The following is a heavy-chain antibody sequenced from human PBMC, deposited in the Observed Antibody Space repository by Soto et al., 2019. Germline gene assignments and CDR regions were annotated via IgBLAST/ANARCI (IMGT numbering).Heavy chain of an antibody. CDR3: ARDAPRCSGGTCLDY. J-gene: IGHJ4*02. CDR1: GFTFSSFS. Sequence: EVQLMESGGGLVQPGGSLRLSCAASGFTFSSFSMHWVRQAPGKGLEWVSYISSSSSTIYYADSVRGRFTISRDNAKNSLYLQMNSLRDEDTAVFYCARDAPRCSGGTCLDYWGLGTLVTVSS. V-gene: IGHV3-48*02. D-gene: IGHD2-15*01. CDR2: ISSSSSTI.